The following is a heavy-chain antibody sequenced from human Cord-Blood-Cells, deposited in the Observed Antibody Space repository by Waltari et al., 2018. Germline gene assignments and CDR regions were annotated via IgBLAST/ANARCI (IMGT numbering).Heavy chain of an antibody. J-gene: IGHJ3*02. D-gene: IGHD3-10*01. CDR3: ASWTDYYGSGSYYDAFDI. CDR2: IIPIFGTA. Sequence: QVQLVQSGAEVKKPGSSVKVSCKASGGTFSSYAISWVRQAPGQGLEWMGGIIPIFGTANYAQKCQGRVTITADESTSTAYMELSSLRSEDTAVYYCASWTDYYGSGSYYDAFDIWGQGTMVTVSS. CDR1: GGTFSSYA. V-gene: IGHV1-69*01.